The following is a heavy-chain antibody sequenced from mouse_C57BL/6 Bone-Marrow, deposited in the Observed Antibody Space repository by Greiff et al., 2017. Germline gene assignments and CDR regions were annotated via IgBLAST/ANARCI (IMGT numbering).Heavy chain of an antibody. CDR1: GYTFTSYG. J-gene: IGHJ4*01. Sequence: QVHVKQSGAELARPGASVKLSCKASGYTFTSYGISWVKQRTGPGLEWIGEIYPRSGNTYYNEKFKGKATLTADKSSSTAYMELRSLTSEDSAVYFCARGYYGSPYAMDYWGQGTSVTVSS. V-gene: IGHV1-81*01. D-gene: IGHD1-1*01. CDR3: ARGYYGSPYAMDY. CDR2: IYPRSGNT.